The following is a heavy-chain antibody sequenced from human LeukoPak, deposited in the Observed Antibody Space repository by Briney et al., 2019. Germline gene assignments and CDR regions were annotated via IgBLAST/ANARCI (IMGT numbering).Heavy chain of an antibody. J-gene: IGHJ3*02. CDR3: ARDTPPAYCGGDCYYTFDI. CDR1: GFTFSTYW. D-gene: IGHD2-21*02. CDR2: INSDGSGT. Sequence: GGSLRLSCAASGFTFSTYWMHWVRQAPGKGLVWVSRINSDGSGTSYADSVKGRFTISRDNAKNTLYLQMNSLRAEDTAVYYCARDTPPAYCGGDCYYTFDIWAKGQWSPSLQ. V-gene: IGHV3-74*01.